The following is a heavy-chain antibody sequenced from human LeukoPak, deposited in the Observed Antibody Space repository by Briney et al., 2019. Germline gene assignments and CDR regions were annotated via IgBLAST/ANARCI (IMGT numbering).Heavy chain of an antibody. CDR1: GYTFTSYG. Sequence: GASVKVSCKASGYTFTSYGISWVRQAPGQGLEWMGWISAYNGNTNYAQKLQGRVTMTTDTSTSTAYMELRSLRSDDTAVYYCAREWVLGHPYYYYGMDVWGQGTTVTVYS. D-gene: IGHD3-22*01. J-gene: IGHJ6*02. CDR2: ISAYNGNT. V-gene: IGHV1-18*01. CDR3: AREWVLGHPYYYYGMDV.